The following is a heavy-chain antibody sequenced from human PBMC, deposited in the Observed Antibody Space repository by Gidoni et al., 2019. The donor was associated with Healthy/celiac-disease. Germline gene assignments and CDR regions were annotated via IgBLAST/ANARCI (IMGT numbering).Heavy chain of an antibody. Sequence: QVQLVESGGGVVQPGRSLRLSCAASGFTFSSYGMPWVRQAPGKGLEWGAVISYDGSNKYYADSVKGRFTISRDNSKNTLYLQMNSLRAEDTAVYYCAKLTAYYYDSSGYYPFDYWGQGTLVTVSS. CDR2: ISYDGSNK. J-gene: IGHJ4*02. CDR3: AKLTAYYYDSSGYYPFDY. D-gene: IGHD3-22*01. V-gene: IGHV3-30*18. CDR1: GFTFSSYG.